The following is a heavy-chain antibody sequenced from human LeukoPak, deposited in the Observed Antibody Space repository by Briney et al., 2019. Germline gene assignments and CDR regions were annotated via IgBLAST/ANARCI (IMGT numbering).Heavy chain of an antibody. D-gene: IGHD2-2*01. CDR2: MYGTERYT. V-gene: IGHV3-23*05. CDR3: AKDLVYLGYCSSTSCYAYAIDI. CDR1: GFTFSSYA. J-gene: IGHJ3*02. Sequence: PGVSLRLSCAASGFTFSSYAMSWVRQSPGKGLECVSGMYGTERYTYYADSLKGRFTIYRDNSKNTLYLQMNSLTAEDTAVYYCAKDLVYLGYCSSTSCYAYAIDIWGQGTMVTVSS.